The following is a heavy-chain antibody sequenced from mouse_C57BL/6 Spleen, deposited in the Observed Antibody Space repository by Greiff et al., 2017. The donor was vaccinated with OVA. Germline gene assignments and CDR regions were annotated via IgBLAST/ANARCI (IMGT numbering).Heavy chain of an antibody. V-gene: IGHV1-81*01. CDR3: ARSEGKNWFAY. Sequence: VQLQQSGAELARPGASVQLSCKASGYTFTSYGISWVKQRTGQGLEWIGEIYPRSGNTYYNEKFKGKATLTADKSSSTAYMELRSLTSEDSAVYFCARSEGKNWFAYWGQGTLVTVSA. CDR2: IYPRSGNT. J-gene: IGHJ3*01. CDR1: GYTFTSYG. D-gene: IGHD2-1*01.